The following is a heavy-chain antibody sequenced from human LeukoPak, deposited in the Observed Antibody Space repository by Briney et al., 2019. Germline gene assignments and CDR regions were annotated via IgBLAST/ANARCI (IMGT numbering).Heavy chain of an antibody. Sequence: SETLSLTCAVYGGSFSGYYWSWIRQPPGKGLEWIGEINHSGSTNYNPSLKSRVTISVDTSKNQFSLKLSSVTAADTAVYYCARGREGYYGSGSDSDYWGQGTLVTVSS. CDR2: INHSGST. J-gene: IGHJ4*02. D-gene: IGHD3-10*01. V-gene: IGHV4-34*01. CDR1: GGSFSGYY. CDR3: ARGREGYYGSGSDSDY.